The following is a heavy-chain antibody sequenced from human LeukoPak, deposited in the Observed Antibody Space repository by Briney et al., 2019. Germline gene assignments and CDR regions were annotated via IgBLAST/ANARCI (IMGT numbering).Heavy chain of an antibody. D-gene: IGHD3-3*01. Sequence: PSETLSLTCTVSGGSISSGDYYWSWIRQPPGKGLEWIGYIYYSGSTYYNPSLKSRVTISVDTSKNHFSLKLSSVTAADTAVYYCARINTVFGVAAKYNWFDPWGQGTLVTVSS. V-gene: IGHV4-30-4*01. CDR3: ARINTVFGVAAKYNWFDP. J-gene: IGHJ5*02. CDR1: GGSISSGDYY. CDR2: IYYSGST.